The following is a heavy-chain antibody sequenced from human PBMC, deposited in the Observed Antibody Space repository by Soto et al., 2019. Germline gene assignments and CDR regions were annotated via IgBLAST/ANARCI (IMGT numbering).Heavy chain of an antibody. CDR3: VKEGTMAPRYWFGA. CDR2: ISDSGGST. Sequence: DVQLVESGGGLIQPGGSLRLSCPGSGFTFSSFLMHWVRQAPGKGLEYVAGISDSGGSTYYADSVQGRFTISRDSSTLYLQMSGLRPEDTALYYCVKEGTMAPRYWFGAWGQGTLVTVSS. J-gene: IGHJ5*02. CDR1: GFTFSSFL. D-gene: IGHD3-3*01. V-gene: IGHV3-64D*06.